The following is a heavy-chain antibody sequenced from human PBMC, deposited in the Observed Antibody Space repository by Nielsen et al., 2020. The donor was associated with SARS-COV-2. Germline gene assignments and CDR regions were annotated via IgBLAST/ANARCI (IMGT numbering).Heavy chain of an antibody. J-gene: IGHJ6*03. D-gene: IGHD2-2*01. V-gene: IGHV3-11*05. CDR2: ISDFSSDT. CDR3: ARGSRECSSTSCYYNYYYYYMDV. Sequence: WIRQPPGKGLEWVSNISDFSSDTYYADSVKGRFTISRDNSKNTLYLQMNSLRAEDTAVYYCARGSRECSSTSCYYNYYYYYMDVWGKGTTVTVSS.